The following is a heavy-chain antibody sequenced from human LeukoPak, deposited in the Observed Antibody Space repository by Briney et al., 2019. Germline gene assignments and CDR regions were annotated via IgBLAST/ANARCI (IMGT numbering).Heavy chain of an antibody. J-gene: IGHJ5*02. D-gene: IGHD2-2*01. Sequence: SETLSLTCTVSGGSISSSYWSWIRQPPGKGLEWIGYLYYSGITKYNPSLKSRVTISVDTSKNQFSLKLTSVTAADTAVYYCARDLGYCSSTSCHNWFHPWGQGTLVIVSS. CDR3: ARDLGYCSSTSCHNWFHP. CDR2: LYYSGIT. CDR1: GGSISSSY. V-gene: IGHV4-59*01.